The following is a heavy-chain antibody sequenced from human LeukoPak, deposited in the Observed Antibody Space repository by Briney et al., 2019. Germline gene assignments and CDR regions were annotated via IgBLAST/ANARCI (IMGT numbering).Heavy chain of an antibody. CDR3: ASDLQYYDSTGSVDY. V-gene: IGHV3-30-3*01. D-gene: IGHD3-22*01. Sequence: GGSLRLSCAASGFTFSSYAMHWVRQAPGKGLEWVAVISYDGSNKYYADSVKGRFTISRDNSKNTLYLQMNSLRAEDTAVYYCASDLQYYDSTGSVDYWGQGTLVTVSS. CDR1: GFTFSSYA. CDR2: ISYDGSNK. J-gene: IGHJ4*02.